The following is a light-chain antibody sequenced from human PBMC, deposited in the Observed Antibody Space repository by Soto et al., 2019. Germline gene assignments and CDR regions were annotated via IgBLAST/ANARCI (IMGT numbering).Light chain of an antibody. Sequence: EVVLTKYPTTLSLSSGDRAALFRKASHSVHNFLAWYQQKPGQAPRLLIYGASTRATGIPAMFSGRGSGTEFTLTISSLQSEDFAVYYCQQYNNWPWTFGPGTKVDIK. CDR3: QQYNNWPWT. CDR2: GAS. J-gene: IGKJ1*01. CDR1: HSVHNF. V-gene: IGKV3-15*01.